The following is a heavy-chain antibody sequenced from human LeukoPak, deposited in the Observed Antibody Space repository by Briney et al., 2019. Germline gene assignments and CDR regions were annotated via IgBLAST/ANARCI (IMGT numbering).Heavy chain of an antibody. J-gene: IGHJ4*02. Sequence: PSETLSLTCTVSGGSISSNYWSWIRQPAGKGLEWIGRIYTSGSTNYNPSLKSRVTISVDKSKNQFSLELSSVTAADTAAYYCASGYYYDSSGSLSTFDYWGQGTLVTVSS. CDR1: GGSISSNY. CDR2: IYTSGST. CDR3: ASGYYYDSSGSLSTFDY. D-gene: IGHD3-22*01. V-gene: IGHV4-4*07.